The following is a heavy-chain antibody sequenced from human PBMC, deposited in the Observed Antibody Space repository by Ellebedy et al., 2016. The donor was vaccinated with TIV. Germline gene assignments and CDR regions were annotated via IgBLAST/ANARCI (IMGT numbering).Heavy chain of an antibody. V-gene: IGHV4-59*12. D-gene: IGHD3-22*01. CDR3: ARCYYDSRGHYYGGMDV. CDR1: GGSISSYY. J-gene: IGHJ6*02. CDR2: IYYSGST. Sequence: SETLSLTCTVSGGSISSYYWSWIRQPPGKGLEWIGYIYYSGSTNYNPSLKSRVTISVDTSKNQFSLKLSSVTAAVTAVYYCARCYYDSRGHYYGGMDVWGQGTTVTVSS.